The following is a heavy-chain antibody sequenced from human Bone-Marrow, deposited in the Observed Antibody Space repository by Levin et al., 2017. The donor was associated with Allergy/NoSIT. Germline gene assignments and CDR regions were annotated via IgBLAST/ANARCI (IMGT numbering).Heavy chain of an antibody. D-gene: IGHD3-22*01. Sequence: GGSLRLSCAASGFTFSDYYMSWIRQAPGKGLEWVSYISSSGSTIYYADSVKGRFTISRDNAKNSLYLQMNSLRAEDTAVYYCARDHAHYYDSSGYYNTYGMDGWGQGTTVTVSS. J-gene: IGHJ6*02. V-gene: IGHV3-11*01. CDR1: GFTFSDYY. CDR2: ISSSGSTI. CDR3: ARDHAHYYDSSGYYNTYGMDG.